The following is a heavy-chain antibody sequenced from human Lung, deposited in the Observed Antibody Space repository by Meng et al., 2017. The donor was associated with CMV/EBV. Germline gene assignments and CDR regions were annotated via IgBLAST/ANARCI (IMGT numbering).Heavy chain of an antibody. J-gene: IGHJ6*02. CDR3: AKGGVVIPEGGMDV. Sequence: GGSXRLXXAASGFTFTSYAMSWVRQAPGKGREWVSAISGSGGSTYYADSVKGRFTISRDNSKNTLYLQMNSLRAEDTAVYYCAKGGVVIPEGGMDVWGQGXTVTVSS. CDR2: ISGSGGST. D-gene: IGHD2-2*01. CDR1: GFTFTSYA. V-gene: IGHV3-23*01.